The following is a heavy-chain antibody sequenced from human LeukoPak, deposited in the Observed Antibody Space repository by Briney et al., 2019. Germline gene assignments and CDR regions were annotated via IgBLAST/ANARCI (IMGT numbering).Heavy chain of an antibody. Sequence: SETLSLTCAVYGGSFSGYYWSWIPQPPGKGLELIGEINHSGSTNYNPSLKSRVTISVDTSKNQSSLKLSSVTASDTAVYYCARLTWSGYDTKYHYYFDYWGQGTLVTVSS. V-gene: IGHV4-34*01. D-gene: IGHD3-3*01. J-gene: IGHJ4*02. CDR3: ARLTWSGYDTKYHYYFDY. CDR1: GGSFSGYY. CDR2: INHSGST.